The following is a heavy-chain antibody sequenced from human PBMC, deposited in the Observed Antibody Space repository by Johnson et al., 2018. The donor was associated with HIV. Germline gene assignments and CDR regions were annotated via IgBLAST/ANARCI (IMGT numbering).Heavy chain of an antibody. J-gene: IGHJ3*02. Sequence: VQLVESGGGLVQPGRSLRLSCAASGFTFDDYAIHWVRQAPGKGLEWVSGINWNGGSTGYADSVKGRFTISRDNAKNSLYLQMNSLRAEDTALYYCARDIFYTDTAFDIWGQGTMVTVSS. V-gene: IGHV3-9*01. CDR3: ARDIFYTDTAFDI. CDR1: GFTFDDYA. CDR2: INWNGGST.